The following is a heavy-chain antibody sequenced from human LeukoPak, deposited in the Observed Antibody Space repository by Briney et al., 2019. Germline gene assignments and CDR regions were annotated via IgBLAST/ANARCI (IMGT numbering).Heavy chain of an antibody. CDR2: ISSSSGSI. CDR1: GFTFSSYS. V-gene: IGHV3-48*02. CDR3: AACITTLGTLDY. J-gene: IGHJ4*01. Sequence: GSLRLSCAASGFTFSSYSMNWVRPAPGKGLEWVSYISSSSGSIYYADSVKGRFTISRDNAKNSLYLQMNSLRDEDTAVYYCAACITTLGTLDYWGQGTLVTVSS. D-gene: IGHD6-13*01.